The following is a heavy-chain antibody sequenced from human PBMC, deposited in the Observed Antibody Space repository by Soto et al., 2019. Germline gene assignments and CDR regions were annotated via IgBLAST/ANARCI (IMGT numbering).Heavy chain of an antibody. CDR1: GFTFSSYA. D-gene: IGHD6-19*01. V-gene: IGHV3-23*01. CDR3: AKDRPRSEFRPRYSSGWCPDY. Sequence: PGGSLRLSCAASGFTFSSYAMSWVRQAPGKGLEWVSAISGSGGSTYYADSVKGRFTISRDNSKNTLYLQMNSLRAEDTAVYYCAKDRPRSEFRPRYSSGWCPDYWGQGTLVTVSS. CDR2: ISGSGGST. J-gene: IGHJ4*02.